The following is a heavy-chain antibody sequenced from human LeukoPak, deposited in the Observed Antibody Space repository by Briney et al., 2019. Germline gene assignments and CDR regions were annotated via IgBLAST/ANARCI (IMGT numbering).Heavy chain of an antibody. CDR1: GYTFTGYY. V-gene: IGHV1-2*02. Sequence: ASVKVSCKASGYTFTGYYMHWVRQAPGQGLEWMGWINPNSGGTNYAQKFQGRVTMTRDTSISTAYMELSRLRSDDTAVYYCARIAVGGNPAMVYWGQGTLVTVSS. J-gene: IGHJ4*02. CDR3: ARIAVGGNPAMVY. CDR2: INPNSGGT. D-gene: IGHD6-19*01.